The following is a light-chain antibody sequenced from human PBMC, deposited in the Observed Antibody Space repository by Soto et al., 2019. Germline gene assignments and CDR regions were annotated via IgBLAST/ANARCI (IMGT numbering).Light chain of an antibody. V-gene: IGLV2-11*01. J-gene: IGLJ1*01. CDR1: SSDVGAYNF. CDR2: DVN. Sequence: LTQPHSVSGSPGQSVTISCTGTSSDVGAYNFASWYQQRPGTAPRLIIYDVNKRPSGVPDRFSGSKSGNTASLTISGLQAEDEADYYCCSYAGNYKYVFGSGTKSPS. CDR3: CSYAGNYKYV.